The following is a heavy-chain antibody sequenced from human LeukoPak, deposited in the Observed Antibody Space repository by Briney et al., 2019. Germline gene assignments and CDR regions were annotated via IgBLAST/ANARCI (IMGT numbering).Heavy chain of an antibody. Sequence: GGSLRLSCAASGFTFSSYWMHWVRHAPGTGLVWVSRISSDGRTTTYADSVKGRCTISRDNAKNTLYLEMNSLRAEDTALYYCVRGYCSSSSCLSRFADYWGQGTLVTVSS. CDR2: ISSDGRTT. V-gene: IGHV3-74*01. CDR3: VRGYCSSSSCLSRFADY. J-gene: IGHJ4*02. D-gene: IGHD2-2*01. CDR1: GFTFSSYW.